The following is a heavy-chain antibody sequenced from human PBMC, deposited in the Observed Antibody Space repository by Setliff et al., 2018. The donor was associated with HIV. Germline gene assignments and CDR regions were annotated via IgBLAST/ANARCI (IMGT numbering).Heavy chain of an antibody. Sequence: PPETLSLTCTVSGGSISISSYYWGWIRQPPGKGLEWIGSIYYSGSTYYNPSLKSRITISVDTSKNRFSLKLSAVTAADTALYYCATHGAYYFGSGPPGGYWGQGTLVTVSS. CDR3: ATHGAYYFGSGPPGGY. CDR2: IYYSGST. D-gene: IGHD3-10*01. CDR1: GGSISISSYY. V-gene: IGHV4-39*01. J-gene: IGHJ4*02.